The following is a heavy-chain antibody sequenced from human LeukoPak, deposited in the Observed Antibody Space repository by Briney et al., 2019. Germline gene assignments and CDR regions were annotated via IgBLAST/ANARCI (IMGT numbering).Heavy chain of an antibody. Sequence: PGGSLRLSCAASGFTFSSYGMHWVRQAPGKGLEWVAVISYDGSNKYYADSVKGRSTISRDNSKNTLYLQMNSLRAEDTAVYYCAKDPEMATITGHYFDYWGQGTLVTVSS. CDR1: GFTFSSYG. CDR3: AKDPEMATITGHYFDY. CDR2: ISYDGSNK. V-gene: IGHV3-30*18. D-gene: IGHD5-24*01. J-gene: IGHJ4*02.